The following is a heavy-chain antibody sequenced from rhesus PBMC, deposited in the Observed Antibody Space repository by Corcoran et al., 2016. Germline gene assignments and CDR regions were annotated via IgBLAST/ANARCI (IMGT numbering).Heavy chain of an antibody. J-gene: IGHJ4*01. Sequence: QVQLQESGPGLVKPSETLSLTCAVSGGSISSGYYYWSWIRQPPGKGLGWIGNNTYSGRTTYTPSLKIRVTIPRDTSKNQFSLKLSSVTAADTAVYYCARSRAVLVVVATLDYWGQGVLVTVSS. CDR1: GGSISSGYYY. CDR3: ARSRAVLVVVATLDY. D-gene: IGHD2-21*01. V-gene: IGHV4-122*02. CDR2: NTYSGRT.